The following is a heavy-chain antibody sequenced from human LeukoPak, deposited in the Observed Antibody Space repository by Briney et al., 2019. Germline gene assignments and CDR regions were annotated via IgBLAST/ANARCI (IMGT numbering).Heavy chain of an antibody. CDR3: ARQGYDSSQADY. J-gene: IGHJ4*02. V-gene: IGHV4-59*08. D-gene: IGHD5-12*01. CDR1: GGSIRSYY. CDR2: IYDSGTT. Sequence: SETLSLTCTVSGGSIRSYYWSWVRQPPGKGLEWIGYIYDSGTTNYNPSLKSRVTISIDSSKNQFSLKLNSVTAADTAVYYCARQGYDSSQADYWGQGTLVTVSS.